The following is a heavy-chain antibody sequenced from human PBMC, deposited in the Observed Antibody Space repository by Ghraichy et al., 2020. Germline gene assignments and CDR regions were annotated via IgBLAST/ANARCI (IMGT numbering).Heavy chain of an antibody. CDR2: INSDGSST. V-gene: IGHV3-74*01. CDR3: ARVLGANDAFDI. CDR1: GFTFSSYW. J-gene: IGHJ3*02. D-gene: IGHD1-26*01. Sequence: GESLNISCAASGFTFSSYWMHWVRQAPGKGLVWVSRINSDGSSTSYADSVKGRFTISRDNAKNTLYLQMNSLRAEDTAVYYCARVLGANDAFDIWGQGTMVTVSS.